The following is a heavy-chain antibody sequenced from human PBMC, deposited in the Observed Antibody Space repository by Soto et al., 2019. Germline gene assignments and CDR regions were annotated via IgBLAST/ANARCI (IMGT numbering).Heavy chain of an antibody. CDR1: EFTFSNYA. V-gene: IGHV3-23*01. Sequence: GGSLRLSCAASEFTFSNYAMSWVRQAPGKGLEWVSAISYGGGTTYYADSVKGRFTISRDNSKNTPYLQMNSLRAEDTAVYYCARYIVVVTATYAFDIWGQGTMVTVSS. CDR3: ARYIVVVTATYAFDI. J-gene: IGHJ3*02. D-gene: IGHD2-21*02. CDR2: ISYGGGTT.